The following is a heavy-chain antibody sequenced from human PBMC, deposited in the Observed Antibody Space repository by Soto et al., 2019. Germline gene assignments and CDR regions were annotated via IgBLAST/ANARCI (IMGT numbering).Heavy chain of an antibody. Sequence: QVQLVRSGGEVKKPGASVKVSCKASGYTFTSYGISWVRQAPGQGLEWMGWINAYNGNTNYAQNVRGRVTMTTDTSTSTAYMELRSLRSDDTAVYYCARDVGYGLIDGWGQGTLVTVSS. CDR3: ARDVGYGLIDG. CDR2: INAYNGNT. D-gene: IGHD5-18*01. J-gene: IGHJ4*02. CDR1: GYTFTSYG. V-gene: IGHV1-18*01.